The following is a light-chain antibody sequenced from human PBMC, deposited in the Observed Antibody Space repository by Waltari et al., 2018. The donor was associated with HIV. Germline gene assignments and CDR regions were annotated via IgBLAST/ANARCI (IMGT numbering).Light chain of an antibody. J-gene: IGKJ2*01. CDR1: QSISSY. V-gene: IGKV1-39*01. CDR2: AAS. CDR3: QQSYSTPWYT. Sequence: DIQMTQSPSSLSASVGDRVTITCRASQSISSYLNWYQQKPGKAPKLLIYAASSLQSGIPSRFSGSGSGTDFTHTISSLQPEDFATYYCQQSYSTPWYTFGQGTKLEIK.